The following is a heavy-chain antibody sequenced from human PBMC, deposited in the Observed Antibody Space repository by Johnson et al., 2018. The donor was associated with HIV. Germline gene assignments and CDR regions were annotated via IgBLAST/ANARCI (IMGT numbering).Heavy chain of an antibody. CDR3: ARGLTGEQVDI. J-gene: IGHJ3*02. CDR1: GFTVSSNY. D-gene: IGHD3-16*01. V-gene: IGHV3-53*01. CDR2: IYRGGTT. Sequence: VQLVESGGGLIQPGGSLRLSCAASGFTVSSNYMSWVRQAPGKGLEWVSVIYRGGTTYYADSVKGRFTISRDNSKNTLYLQMNSLRAEDTAVYYCARGLTGEQVDIWGQGTMVTVSS.